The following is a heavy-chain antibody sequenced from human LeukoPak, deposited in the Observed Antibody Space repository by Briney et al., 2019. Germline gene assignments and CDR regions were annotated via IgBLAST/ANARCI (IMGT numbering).Heavy chain of an antibody. V-gene: IGHV4-59*12. D-gene: IGHD1-1*01. Sequence: PSETLSLTCTVSGGSISSYYWSWIRQPPGKGLEWIGYIYYSGSTNYNPSLKSRVTISVDRSKNQFSLKLSSVTAADTAVYYCARARRYANDYWGQGTLVTVSS. CDR2: IYYSGST. CDR3: ARARRYANDY. CDR1: GGSISSYY. J-gene: IGHJ4*02.